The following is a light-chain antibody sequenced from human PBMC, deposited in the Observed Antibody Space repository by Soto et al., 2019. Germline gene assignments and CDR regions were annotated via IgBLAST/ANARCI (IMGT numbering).Light chain of an antibody. V-gene: IGKV3D-15*01. CDR3: QQYSRWPSEIT. Sequence: EVVLTQSPATLSVSPGERATLSCRASHSVTRNLAWYQQKPGQAPRLVIYDASTRPTGIPVRFSGSGSRTEFTLTSSSLQFEDFAVYYCQQYSRWPSEITFGGGTRVDVK. CDR1: HSVTRN. J-gene: IGKJ4*01. CDR2: DAS.